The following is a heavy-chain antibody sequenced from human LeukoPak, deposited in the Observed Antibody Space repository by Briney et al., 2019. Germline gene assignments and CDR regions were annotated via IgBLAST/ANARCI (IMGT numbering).Heavy chain of an antibody. V-gene: IGHV3-23*01. Sequence: GGSLRLSCAASGFTFSSYAMSWVRQAPGKGLEWVSAISHSGASTYYADSVKGRFTNSRDNSKNTLYLQMNSLRAEDTAVYYCAKSVAPYCSGGSCFDAFDIWGQGTMVTVSS. D-gene: IGHD2-15*01. J-gene: IGHJ3*02. CDR1: GFTFSSYA. CDR2: ISHSGAST. CDR3: AKSVAPYCSGGSCFDAFDI.